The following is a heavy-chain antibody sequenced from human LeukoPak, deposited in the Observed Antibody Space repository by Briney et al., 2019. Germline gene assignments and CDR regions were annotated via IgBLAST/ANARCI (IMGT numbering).Heavy chain of an antibody. Sequence: SVKVSCKTSGGPFTRYTISWVRQAPGQGLEWMGEIIPIFGTINYGENFQGRVTITADKSTSTAYMGLSSLTSDDTAVYYCARGPMKGAGFDYWGQGTLVTVSS. CDR2: IIPIFGTI. D-gene: IGHD3-22*01. J-gene: IGHJ4*02. CDR3: ARGPMKGAGFDY. CDR1: GGPFTRYT. V-gene: IGHV1-69*06.